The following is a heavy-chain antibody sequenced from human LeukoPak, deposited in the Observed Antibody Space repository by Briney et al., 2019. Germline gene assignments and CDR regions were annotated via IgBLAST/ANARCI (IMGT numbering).Heavy chain of an antibody. CDR2: ISGSGGST. Sequence: GGSLRLSCAASGFTFSSYAMSWVRQAPGKGLEWVSAISGSGGSTYYADSVKGRFTISRDNSKNTLYLQMNSLRAEDTAVYYCARGRRDGYNFIPDWGQGTLVTVSS. J-gene: IGHJ4*02. V-gene: IGHV3-23*01. CDR1: GFTFSSYA. D-gene: IGHD5-24*01. CDR3: ARGRRDGYNFIPD.